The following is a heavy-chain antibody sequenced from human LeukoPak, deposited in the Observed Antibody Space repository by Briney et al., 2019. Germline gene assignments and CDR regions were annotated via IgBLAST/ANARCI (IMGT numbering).Heavy chain of an antibody. D-gene: IGHD2-2*01. CDR1: GFTFSSYA. CDR2: ISGSGGST. CDR3: AKGGRYCSSTSCFDY. V-gene: IGHV3-23*01. J-gene: IGHJ4*02. Sequence: GGSLRLSCAASGFTFSSYAMSWVRQAPGKGLEWVSAISGSGGSTYYADSVKGRFTISRDNSKNTLYLQMNSLRAEDKAVYYRAKGGRYCSSTSCFDYWGQGTLVTVSS.